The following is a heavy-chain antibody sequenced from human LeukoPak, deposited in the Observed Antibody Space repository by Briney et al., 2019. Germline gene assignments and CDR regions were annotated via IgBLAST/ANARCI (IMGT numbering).Heavy chain of an antibody. CDR2: ISSSSSYI. Sequence: GGSLRLSCAASGFTFSTYSMNWVRQAPGKGLEWVSSISSSSSYIYYADSVKGRFTISRDNAKNSLYLQMNSLRAEDTAVYYCARSKQAAGDYWGQGTLVTVSS. CDR3: ARSKQAAGDY. J-gene: IGHJ4*02. D-gene: IGHD6-13*01. V-gene: IGHV3-21*01. CDR1: GFTFSTYS.